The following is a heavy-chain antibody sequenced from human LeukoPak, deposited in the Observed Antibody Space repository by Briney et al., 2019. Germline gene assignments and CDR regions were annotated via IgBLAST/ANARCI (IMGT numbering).Heavy chain of an antibody. CDR1: GGSISSYY. J-gene: IGHJ4*02. CDR3: ARLRRYFDWLLYDY. D-gene: IGHD3-9*01. CDR2: IYYSGST. Sequence: SETLSLTCTVSGGSISSYYWSWIRQPPGKGLEWIGYIYYSGSTNYNPSLKSRVTISVDTPKNQFSLKLSSVTAADTAVYYCARLRRYFDWLLYDYWGQGTLVTVSS. V-gene: IGHV4-59*01.